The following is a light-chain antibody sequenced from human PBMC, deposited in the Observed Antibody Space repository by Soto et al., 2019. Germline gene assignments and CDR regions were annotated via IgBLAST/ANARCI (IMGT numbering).Light chain of an antibody. CDR2: GAS. J-gene: IGKJ2*03. Sequence: ETVMTQSPATLSVSPGDRVTLSCRASQSIGTNLLWLQQSPGQPPRLLISGASDRVAGVPDRFSGSGSGTDFTLTISGLQSEDCAVYYCQQYAGWPRSFGQGTKLGIK. V-gene: IGKV3-15*01. CDR3: QQYAGWPRS. CDR1: QSIGTN.